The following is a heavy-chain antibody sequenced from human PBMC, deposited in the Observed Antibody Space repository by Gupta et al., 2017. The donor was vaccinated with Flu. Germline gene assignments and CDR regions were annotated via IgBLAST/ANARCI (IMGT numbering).Heavy chain of an antibody. CDR1: GGSFSGSY. Sequence: QVQLQQWGAGLLKPSATLSLTCAVYGGSFSGSYWIWISPPPGKGLEWIGETNHSGSTNYNPSLKSRVTISVDTSKNQFSLKLSSVTAADTAVYYCARGRVVVPAFKTYYFDYWGQGTLVTVSS. D-gene: IGHD2-2*01. CDR2: TNHSGST. J-gene: IGHJ4*02. V-gene: IGHV4-34*01. CDR3: ARGRVVVPAFKTYYFDY.